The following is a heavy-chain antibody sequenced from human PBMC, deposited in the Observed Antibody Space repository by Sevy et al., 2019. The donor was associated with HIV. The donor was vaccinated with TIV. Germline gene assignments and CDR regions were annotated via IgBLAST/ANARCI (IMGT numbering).Heavy chain of an antibody. J-gene: IGHJ4*02. CDR3: ARDRDGYSRATFDY. CDR1: GFTFSDYY. CDR2: ISSSGSTI. D-gene: IGHD2-15*01. V-gene: IGHV3-11*01. Sequence: GGSLRLSCVASGFTFSDYYMSWIRQAPGKGLEWVSYISSSGSTIYYADSVKGRFTISRDNAKNSLYLQMNSLRAEDTAVYDCARDRDGYSRATFDYWGQGTLVTVSS.